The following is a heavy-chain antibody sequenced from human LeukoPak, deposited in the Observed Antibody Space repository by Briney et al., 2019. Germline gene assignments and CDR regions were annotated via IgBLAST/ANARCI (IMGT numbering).Heavy chain of an antibody. Sequence: SVKVSCKASGGTFSSYAISWVRQAPGQGLEWMGGIIPIFGTANSAQKFQGRVTITTDESTSTAYMELSSLRSEDTAVYYCARGQQLDLYYFDYWGQGTLVTVSS. CDR3: ARGQQLDLYYFDY. D-gene: IGHD6-13*01. CDR1: GGTFSSYA. J-gene: IGHJ4*02. V-gene: IGHV1-69*05. CDR2: IIPIFGTA.